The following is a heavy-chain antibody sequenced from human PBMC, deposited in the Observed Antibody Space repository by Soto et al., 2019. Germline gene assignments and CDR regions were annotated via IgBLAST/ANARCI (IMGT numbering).Heavy chain of an antibody. V-gene: IGHV4-39*01. Sequence: QLQLQESGPGLVKPSETLSLTCTVSGGSISSSSYWGWIRQPPGKGLEWIGSIYSIGSNYYNPSLKSRVTISVDTSKNQFSLKLSSVTAADTAVYYCRRSSRYSTDVWGQGTTVTVSS. J-gene: IGHJ6*02. CDR3: RRSSRYSTDV. CDR1: GGSISSSSY. CDR2: IYSIGSN. D-gene: IGHD6-13*01.